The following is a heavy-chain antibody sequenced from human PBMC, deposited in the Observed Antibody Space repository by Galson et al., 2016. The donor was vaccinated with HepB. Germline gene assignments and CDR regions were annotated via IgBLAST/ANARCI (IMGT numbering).Heavy chain of an antibody. CDR2: IWSDGCNR. V-gene: IGHV3-33*07. J-gene: IGHJ5*02. Sequence: SLRLSCAASGFTFSRFAMSWVRQAPGKGLEWVAVIWSDGCNRYYADSVQGRFTISRDNSKNTLFLQMNSLRAEDTAVYFCARDPHASGWAAHYFDAWGQGTLVTVSS. D-gene: IGHD6-19*01. CDR3: ARDPHASGWAAHYFDA. CDR1: GFTFSRFA.